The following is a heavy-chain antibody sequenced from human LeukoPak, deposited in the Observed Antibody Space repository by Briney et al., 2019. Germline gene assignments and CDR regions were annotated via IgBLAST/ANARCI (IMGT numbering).Heavy chain of an antibody. CDR1: GFSVSSKY. V-gene: IGHV3-53*01. CDR3: TKLKGWYGDGYFDY. Sequence: TAGSLRLSCAASGFSVSSKYMSWVRQPAGKGLEWVSVIYSGGTTFYADSVKGRFTISRDNSKNTLYLQMNSLRPDDTAVYYCTKLKGWYGDGYFDYWGPGILVTVSS. CDR2: IYSGGTT. J-gene: IGHJ4*02. D-gene: IGHD6-19*01.